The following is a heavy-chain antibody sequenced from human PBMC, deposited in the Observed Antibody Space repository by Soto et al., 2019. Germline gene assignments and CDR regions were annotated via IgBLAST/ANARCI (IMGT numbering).Heavy chain of an antibody. CDR3: ASLNSSSYYFDY. Sequence: SETLSLTCTVSGGSISSGGYYWSWIRQHPGKGLEWIGYIYYSGSTYYNPSLKSRVTISVDTSKNQFSLKLSSVTAADTAVYYCASLNSSSYYFDYWGQGTLVTVSS. CDR2: IYYSGST. V-gene: IGHV4-31*03. J-gene: IGHJ4*02. D-gene: IGHD6-6*01. CDR1: GGSISSGGYY.